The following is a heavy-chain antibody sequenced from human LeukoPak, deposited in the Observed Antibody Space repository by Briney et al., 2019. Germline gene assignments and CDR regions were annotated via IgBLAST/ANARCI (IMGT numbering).Heavy chain of an antibody. Sequence: SETLSLTCTVSGGSIRRYYWIWIRQPPGKGLEWLGYIYYSGSSNYNPSLKSRVTISVDTSKNQFSLKLSSVTAADTAVYYCARSGYKYGADAFDIWGQGTMVTVSS. V-gene: IGHV4-59*01. J-gene: IGHJ3*02. CDR1: GGSIRRYY. CDR2: IYYSGSS. D-gene: IGHD5-18*01. CDR3: ARSGYKYGADAFDI.